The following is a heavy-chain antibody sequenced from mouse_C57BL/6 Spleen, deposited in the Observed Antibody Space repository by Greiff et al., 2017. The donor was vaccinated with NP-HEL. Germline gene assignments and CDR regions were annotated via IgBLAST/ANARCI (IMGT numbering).Heavy chain of an antibody. CDR2: INPNNGGT. V-gene: IGHV1-26*01. Sequence: EVQLQQSGPELVKPGASVKISCKASGYTFTDYYMNWVKQSHGKSLEWIGDINPNNGGTSYNQTFKGKATLTVDKSSSTAYMELRSLTSEDSAVYYCAREGYDGYYLFAYWGQGTLVTVSA. CDR1: GYTFTDYY. D-gene: IGHD2-3*01. CDR3: AREGYDGYYLFAY. J-gene: IGHJ3*01.